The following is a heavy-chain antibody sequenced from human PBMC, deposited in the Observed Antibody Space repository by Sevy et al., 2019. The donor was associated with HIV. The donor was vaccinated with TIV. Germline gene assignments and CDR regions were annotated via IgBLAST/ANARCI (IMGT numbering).Heavy chain of an antibody. Sequence: GGSLRLSCVVSGFTFRSYDMHWVRQAPGKGLEWVAAISSDGSDKYYADSVKGRFIISRDNSRNTLYVQMNRLRPEEDTAVYYFAKQSIPVYSDSPGYNHLDNWGQGTLVTVSS. CDR2: ISSDGSDK. CDR3: AKQSIPVYSDSPGYNHLDN. J-gene: IGHJ4*02. D-gene: IGHD3-9*01. CDR1: GFTFRSYD. V-gene: IGHV3-30*18.